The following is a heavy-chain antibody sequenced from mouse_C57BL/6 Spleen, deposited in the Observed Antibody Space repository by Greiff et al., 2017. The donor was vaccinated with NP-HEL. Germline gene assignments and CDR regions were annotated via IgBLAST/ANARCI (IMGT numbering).Heavy chain of an antibody. CDR2: INPSSGYT. J-gene: IGHJ3*01. CDR1: GYTFTSYW. CDR3: AGRDYDYGAWFAD. Sequence: QVHVKQSGAELAKPGASVKLSCKASGYTFTSYWMHWVKQRPGQGLEWIGYINPSSGYTKYNQKFKDKATLTADKSSSTAYMQLSSLTYEDSAVYCCAGRDYDYGAWFADWGQGTLVTVSA. D-gene: IGHD2-4*01. V-gene: IGHV1-7*01.